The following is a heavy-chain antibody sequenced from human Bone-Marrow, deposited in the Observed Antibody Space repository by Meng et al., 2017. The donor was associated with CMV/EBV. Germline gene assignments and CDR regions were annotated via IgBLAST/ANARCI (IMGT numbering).Heavy chain of an antibody. J-gene: IGHJ3*02. V-gene: IGHV1-18*01. D-gene: IGHD4-17*01. CDR1: GYTFTSYG. CDR2: ISAYNGNT. Sequence: SVKVSCKASGYTFTSYGISWVRQAPGQGLEWMGWISAYNGNTNYAQKIQGRVTMTTDTSTSTAYMELRSLRSDDTAVYYRARFPHFYTVTMVDAFDIWGQGTMVTVSS. CDR3: ARFPHFYTVTMVDAFDI.